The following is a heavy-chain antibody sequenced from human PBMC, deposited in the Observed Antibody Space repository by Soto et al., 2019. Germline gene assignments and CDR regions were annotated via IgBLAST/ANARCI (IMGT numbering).Heavy chain of an antibody. J-gene: IGHJ4*02. CDR1: GFTFSNAW. CDR2: IKSKTDGGTT. CDR3: TTDPGYYDFWNGYPFDY. Sequence: EVQLVESGGGLVKPGGSLRLSCAASGFTFSNAWMNWVRQAPGKGLEWVGRIKSKTDGGTTDYAAPVKGRFTISRDDSKNTLYLQMNSLKTEDTAVYYCTTDPGYYDFWNGYPFDYWGQGTLVTVSS. D-gene: IGHD3-3*01. V-gene: IGHV3-15*07.